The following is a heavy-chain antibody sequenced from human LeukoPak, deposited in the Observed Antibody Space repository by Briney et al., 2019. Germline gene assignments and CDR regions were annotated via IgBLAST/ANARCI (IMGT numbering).Heavy chain of an antibody. Sequence: SETLSLTCAVYGGSFSGYYWSWIRQPPGKGLEWIGEINHSGSTNYNPPLKSRVTISVDTSKNQFSLKLSSVTAADTAVYYCARRAATRSYGMDVWGQGTTVTVSS. V-gene: IGHV4-34*01. CDR1: GGSFSGYY. J-gene: IGHJ6*02. CDR2: INHSGST. D-gene: IGHD6-25*01. CDR3: ARRAATRSYGMDV.